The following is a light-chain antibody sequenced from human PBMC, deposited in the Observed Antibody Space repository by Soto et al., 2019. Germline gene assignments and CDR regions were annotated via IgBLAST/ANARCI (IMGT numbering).Light chain of an antibody. CDR3: ALGDDSLNGLRV. CDR1: SSNIGSNL. V-gene: IGLV1-44*01. Sequence: QSVLTQPPSASGTPGQTVTISCSGSSSNIGSNLVNWYQLLPGTTPRLLIYNNNQRPSAVPGRFSGSKSGTSASLAISGLESEDEGDSFCALGDDSLNGLRVFGGGTKLTVL. CDR2: NNN. J-gene: IGLJ3*02.